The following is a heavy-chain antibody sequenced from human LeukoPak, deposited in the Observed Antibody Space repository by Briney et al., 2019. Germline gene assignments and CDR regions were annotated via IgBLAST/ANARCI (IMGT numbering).Heavy chain of an antibody. Sequence: GGSLRLSCAASGFTFSNYWMTWVRQTPGKGLEWVANIKEDGTEKNLVDSVKGRFTISRDNTKNLLFLEMNNLRGDDTAIYYCVRESRPGGAMGLYHNLDYWGQGTLVAVSS. CDR1: GFTFSNYW. CDR3: VRESRPGGAMGLYHNLDY. V-gene: IGHV3-7*01. CDR2: IKEDGTEK. J-gene: IGHJ4*02. D-gene: IGHD1-1*01.